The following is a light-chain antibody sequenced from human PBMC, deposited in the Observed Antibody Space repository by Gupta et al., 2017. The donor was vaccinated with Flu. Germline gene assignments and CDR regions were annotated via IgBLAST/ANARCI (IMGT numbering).Light chain of an antibody. Sequence: VTISGTGTGGDVGGYKYGSSYQHHAGKTDRLMLYDVNKQTTGVPDRFSGSKSGNTASLTISGLQADDDADYYCFSYAGSNTGVFGGGTKLTVL. CDR1: GGDVGGYKY. CDR3: FSYAGSNTGV. J-gene: IGLJ2*01. V-gene: IGLV2-11*01. CDR2: DVN.